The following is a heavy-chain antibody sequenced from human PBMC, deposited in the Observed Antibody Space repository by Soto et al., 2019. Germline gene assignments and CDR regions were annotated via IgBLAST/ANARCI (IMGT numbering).Heavy chain of an antibody. CDR2: ISSSGGST. CDR3: ARDHAPRDFWSGYYSVWFDP. Sequence: GGSLRLSCAASGFTFSSYAMHWVRQAPGKGLEYVSAISSSGGSTYYANSVKGRFTISRDNSKNTLYLQMGSLSAEDMAVYYCARDHAPRDFWSGYYSVWFDPWGRGTLVTVSS. V-gene: IGHV3-64*01. J-gene: IGHJ5*02. CDR1: GFTFSSYA. D-gene: IGHD3-3*01.